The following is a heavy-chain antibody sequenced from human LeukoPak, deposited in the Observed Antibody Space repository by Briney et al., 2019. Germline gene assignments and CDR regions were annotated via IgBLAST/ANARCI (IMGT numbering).Heavy chain of an antibody. Sequence: GGSLRLSCAASGFTFNNYEMTWVRQAPGKGLEWVSYISSSGSSTYYADSVKGRFTISRDNTKNSLYLQINSLRAEDTAVYYCARGGVGVHFDYWGQGTLVTVSS. CDR3: ARGGVGVHFDY. V-gene: IGHV3-48*03. J-gene: IGHJ4*02. CDR1: GFTFNNYE. D-gene: IGHD1-26*01. CDR2: ISSSGSST.